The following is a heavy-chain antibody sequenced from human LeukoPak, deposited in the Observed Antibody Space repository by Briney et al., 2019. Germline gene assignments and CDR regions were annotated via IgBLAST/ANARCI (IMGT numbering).Heavy chain of an antibody. D-gene: IGHD5-12*01. CDR3: ARNLYRSLPLFDF. J-gene: IGHJ4*02. Sequence: GGSLRLSCSASGFTFSSYEMNWVRRAPGKGLEWVSYICSSGKSIYYGDSVKGRFTISRDNAKNSLFLQMNSLRVEDTAVYYCARNLYRSLPLFDFWGQGTLVTVSS. CDR1: GFTFSSYE. CDR2: ICSSGKSI. V-gene: IGHV3-48*03.